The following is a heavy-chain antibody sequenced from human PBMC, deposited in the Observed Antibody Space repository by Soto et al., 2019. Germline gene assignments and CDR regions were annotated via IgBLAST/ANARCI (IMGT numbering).Heavy chain of an antibody. V-gene: IGHV4-59*01. Sequence: SETLSLTCTVSGGSISTYYWSWLRQPPGKGLEWIGFIHYTGSTNYNPSLKSRVTMSVDTSKNQFSLKLTSVTGEATAVYYCARGTAVLNPGAFEIWGQGTMVTVSS. J-gene: IGHJ3*02. CDR1: GGSISTYY. CDR3: ARGTAVLNPGAFEI. D-gene: IGHD2-21*02. CDR2: IHYTGST.